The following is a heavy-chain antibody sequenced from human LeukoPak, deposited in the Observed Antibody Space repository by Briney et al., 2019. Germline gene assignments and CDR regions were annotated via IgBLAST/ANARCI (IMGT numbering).Heavy chain of an antibody. CDR3: ARGWPSWWPVNRNAFDI. V-gene: IGHV4-59*12. J-gene: IGHJ3*02. CDR1: GGSISTYY. D-gene: IGHD1-14*01. Sequence: SETLSLTCTVSGGSISTYYWNWIRQPPGKGLEWIGHIFYSGTTNYNPSLESRVTISVDTSKNQFSLKLSSVTAADTAVYYCARGWPSWWPVNRNAFDIWGQGTMVTVSS. CDR2: IFYSGTT.